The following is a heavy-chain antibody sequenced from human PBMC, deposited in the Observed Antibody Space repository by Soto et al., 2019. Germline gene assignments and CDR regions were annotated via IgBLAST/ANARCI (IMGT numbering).Heavy chain of an antibody. J-gene: IGHJ4*02. V-gene: IGHV2-5*01. D-gene: IGHD3-22*01. Sequence: QITLKESGPTLVKVTQTVTLTCTFSGFSLSSTGVGVGWIRQPPGKSLEGLALINWNDDKRYNPSLKSRLTITKDRSKNQVVLTMTNMDPVDTATYYCARSGHNSGFFYYDYWGQGTLVTVSS. CDR1: GFSLSSTGVG. CDR3: ARSGHNSGFFYYDY. CDR2: INWNDDK.